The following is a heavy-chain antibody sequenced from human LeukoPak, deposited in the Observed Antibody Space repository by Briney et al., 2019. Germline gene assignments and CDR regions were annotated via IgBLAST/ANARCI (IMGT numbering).Heavy chain of an antibody. CDR1: GFNFVDYY. Sequence: GGSLRLSCVASGFNFVDYYMNWIRQSPGKGLEWISYMSSRSGIIYYGGSVKGRFTISRDNAKNSLYLKMHSLRPDDTAVYYCAGGVLEAQGWLQWMGTVSSMDVWGQGTPVTVSS. V-gene: IGHV3-11*01. J-gene: IGHJ6*02. CDR3: AGGVLEAQGWLQWMGTVSSMDV. D-gene: IGHD5-24*01. CDR2: MSSRSGII.